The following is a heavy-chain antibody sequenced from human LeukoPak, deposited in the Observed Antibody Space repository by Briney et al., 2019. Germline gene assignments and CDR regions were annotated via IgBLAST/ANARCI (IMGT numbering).Heavy chain of an antibody. J-gene: IGHJ5*02. CDR2: ISYDGSNK. D-gene: IGHD3-22*01. Sequence: GGSLRLSCAASGFTFSSYGMHWVRQAPGKGLEWVAVISYDGSNKYYADSVKGRFTISRDNSKNTLYLQVNSLRAEDTAVYYCAKDPRLFLRDYYYDSSGYYWFDPWGQGTLVTVSS. CDR1: GFTFSSYG. CDR3: AKDPRLFLRDYYYDSSGYYWFDP. V-gene: IGHV3-30*18.